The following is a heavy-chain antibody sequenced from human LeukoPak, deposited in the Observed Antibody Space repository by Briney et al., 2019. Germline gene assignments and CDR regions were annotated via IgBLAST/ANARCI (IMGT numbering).Heavy chain of an antibody. CDR3: ARALSSLGYGMDV. CDR2: ISSSSSYI. CDR1: GFTFSSYS. D-gene: IGHD6-6*01. V-gene: IGHV3-21*01. J-gene: IGHJ6*02. Sequence: PGGSLRLSCAASGFTFSSYSMNWVRQAPGKGLEWVSSISSSSSYIYYADSVKGRFTISRDNAKNSLYLQMNSLRAEDTAVYYCARALSSLGYGMDVWGQGTTVTVPS.